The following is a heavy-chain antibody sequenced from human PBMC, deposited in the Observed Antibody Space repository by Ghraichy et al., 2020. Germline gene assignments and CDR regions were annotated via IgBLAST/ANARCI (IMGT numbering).Heavy chain of an antibody. CDR2: IKQDGGNK. Sequence: ESLNISCAASGFTFSSYWMSWVRQAPGKGLEWVANIKQDGGNKYYVDSVKGRFTISRDNAKNSLYLQMNSLRAEDTAVYYCARLGLYSSSENSYYGMDVWGQGTTVTVS. CDR1: GFTFSSYW. V-gene: IGHV3-7*01. CDR3: ARLGLYSSSENSYYGMDV. D-gene: IGHD6-13*01. J-gene: IGHJ6*02.